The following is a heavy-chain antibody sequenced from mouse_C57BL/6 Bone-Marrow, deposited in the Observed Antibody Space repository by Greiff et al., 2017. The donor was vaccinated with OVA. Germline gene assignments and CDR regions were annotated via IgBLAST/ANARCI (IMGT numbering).Heavy chain of an antibody. J-gene: IGHJ3*01. CDR1: GYAFSNYW. CDR3: ARGAY. CDR2: IYPGDGYT. Sequence: VQRVDSGADLVKPEASVKISCKASGYAFSNYWLNWVKQRPGKGLEWIGQIYPGDGYTNDNGKFKGKATPTAHKSSSTAYMHRSSLTSEDSAVYFCARGAYWGEGALVAVTA. V-gene: IGHV1-80*01.